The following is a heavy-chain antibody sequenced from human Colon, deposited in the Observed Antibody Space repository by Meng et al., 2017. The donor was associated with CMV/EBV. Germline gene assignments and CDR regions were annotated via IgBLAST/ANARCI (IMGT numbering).Heavy chain of an antibody. Sequence: GESLKISCAVSGFTFDDFAMHWVRQIPGKGLEWVSLISWDGGTSYYADSVKGRFTISRDNAKNSLYLQMDSLKTEDTAVYYCARAPYDSSAYYYFDYWGQGTLVTVSS. J-gene: IGHJ4*02. D-gene: IGHD3-22*01. CDR3: ARAPYDSSAYYYFDY. CDR1: GFTFDDFA. V-gene: IGHV3-43D*03. CDR2: ISWDGGTS.